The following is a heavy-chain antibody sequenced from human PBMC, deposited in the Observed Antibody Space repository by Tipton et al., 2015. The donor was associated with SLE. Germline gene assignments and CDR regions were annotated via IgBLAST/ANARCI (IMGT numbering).Heavy chain of an antibody. CDR2: IYYSGST. D-gene: IGHD6-13*01. V-gene: IGHV4-59*08. CDR3: ARPMYSSSWYLAFDI. CDR1: GGSISSYY. J-gene: IGHJ3*02. Sequence: TLSLTCTVSGGSISSYYWSWIRQPPGKGLEWIGYIYYSGSTYYNPSLKSRVTISVDTSKNQFSLKLSSVTAADTAVYYCARPMYSSSWYLAFDIWGQGTMVTVSS.